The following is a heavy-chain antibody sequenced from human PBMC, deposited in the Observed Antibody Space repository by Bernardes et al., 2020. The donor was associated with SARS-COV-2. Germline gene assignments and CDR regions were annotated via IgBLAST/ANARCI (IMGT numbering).Heavy chain of an antibody. V-gene: IGHV3-11*03. CDR1: GFTFSDYY. Sequence: GGSLRLSCAASGFTFSDYYMSWIRQAPGKGLEWVSYISSSSSYTNYADSVKGRFTISRDNAKNSLYLQMNSLRAEDTAVYYCARWGGIAAVSYAFDIWGQETMVTVSS. J-gene: IGHJ3*02. CDR2: ISSSSSYT. D-gene: IGHD6-25*01. CDR3: ARWGGIAAVSYAFDI.